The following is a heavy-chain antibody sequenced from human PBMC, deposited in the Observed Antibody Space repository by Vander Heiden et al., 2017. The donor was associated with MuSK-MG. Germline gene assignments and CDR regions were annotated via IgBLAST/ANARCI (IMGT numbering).Heavy chain of an antibody. J-gene: IGHJ4*02. Sequence: QVLLQESGPGLVKPLETLSLTCSVSGGSIDSYYWSWIRQPPGKGLEWIGYIYSDGTTDYNPSLESRLTMSVDTSKNQFSLKLSSVKAEDTALYYCARHISGTYTMGFFDYCGQGTLVPVS. CDR3: ARHISGTYTMGFFDY. CDR2: IYSDGTT. V-gene: IGHV4-59*08. CDR1: GGSIDSYY. D-gene: IGHD1-26*01.